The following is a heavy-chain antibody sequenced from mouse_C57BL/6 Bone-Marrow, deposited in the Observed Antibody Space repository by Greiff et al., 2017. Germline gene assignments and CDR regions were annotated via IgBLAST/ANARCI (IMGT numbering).Heavy chain of an antibody. CDR1: GFNIKDYY. CDR3: AHPPVGAKGVDY. CDR2: IDPEDGET. D-gene: IGHD1-1*01. V-gene: IGHV14-2*01. Sequence: VQLQQSGAELVKPGASVKLSCTASGFNIKDYYMPWVKQRTEQGLEWIGRIDPEDGETNYAPKFPGKATIAADTSSNAAYLQLSSLTSEDTAVYYCAHPPVGAKGVDYWGQGTTLTVSS. J-gene: IGHJ2*01.